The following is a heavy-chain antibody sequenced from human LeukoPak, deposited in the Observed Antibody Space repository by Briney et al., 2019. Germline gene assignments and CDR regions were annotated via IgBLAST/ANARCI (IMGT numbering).Heavy chain of an antibody. CDR3: TPDQYDILTGYYMGYFDY. Sequence: GGSLRLSCAASGFIFSKAWMSWVRQAPGKGLEWVGRIKSKTDGGTTDYAAPVKGRFPISRDDSKNTLYLQMNSLKTEDTAVYYCTPDQYDILTGYYMGYFDYWGQGTLATVSS. CDR2: IKSKTDGGTT. D-gene: IGHD3-9*01. CDR1: GFIFSKAW. V-gene: IGHV3-15*01. J-gene: IGHJ4*02.